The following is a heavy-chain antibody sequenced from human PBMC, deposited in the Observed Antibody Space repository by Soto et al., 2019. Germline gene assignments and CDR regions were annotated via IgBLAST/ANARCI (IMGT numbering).Heavy chain of an antibody. V-gene: IGHV4-39*02. D-gene: IGHD6-19*01. CDR2: ILHSGNT. CDR1: GGSITRNNHY. CDR3: ARLGSSGWYQGSYFDY. Sequence: QLQLQESGPGLVKPSETLSLTCTVSGGSITRNNHYWGWIRQSPGKGLEWIGNILHSGNTNYKPSLKSRVTMSVETSKNRFSLKMNSVTAADTAVYYCARLGSSGWYQGSYFDYWGQGTLVTVSS. J-gene: IGHJ4*02.